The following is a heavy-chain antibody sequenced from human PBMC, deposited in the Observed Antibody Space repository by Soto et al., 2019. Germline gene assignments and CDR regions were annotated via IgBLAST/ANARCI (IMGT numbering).Heavy chain of an antibody. J-gene: IGHJ4*02. CDR3: ARTSSSYLYFDY. CDR1: GFTVSSNY. V-gene: IGHV3-53*01. Sequence: GGSLRLSCAASGFTVSSNYMSWVRQAPGKGLEWVSVIYSGGSTYYADSVKGRFTISRDNSKNTLYLQMNSLRAEDTAVYYCARTSSSYLYFDYWGQGTLVTVSS. CDR2: IYSGGST. D-gene: IGHD6-6*01.